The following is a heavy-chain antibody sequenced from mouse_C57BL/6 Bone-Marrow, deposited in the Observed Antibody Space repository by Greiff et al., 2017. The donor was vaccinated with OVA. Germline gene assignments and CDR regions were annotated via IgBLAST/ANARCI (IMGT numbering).Heavy chain of an antibody. V-gene: IGHV1-22*01. CDR1: GYTFTDYN. J-gene: IGHJ3*01. D-gene: IGHD1-1*01. Sequence: VHVKQSGPELVKPGASVKMSCKASGYTFTDYNMHWVKQSHGKSLEWIGYINPNNGGTSYNQKFKGKATLTVNKSSSTAYMELRSLTSEDSAVYYCAKYYGSSYWSAYWGQGTLVTVSA. CDR3: AKYYGSSYWSAY. CDR2: INPNNGGT.